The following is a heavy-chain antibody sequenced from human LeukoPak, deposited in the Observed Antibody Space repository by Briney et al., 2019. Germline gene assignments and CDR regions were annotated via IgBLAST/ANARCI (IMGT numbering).Heavy chain of an antibody. CDR3: ARRDRYNWNDRRFDY. V-gene: IGHV4-39*07. CDR1: GGSISSSSYY. J-gene: IGHJ4*02. Sequence: SETLSLTCTVSGGSISSSSYYWSWIRQPPGTGLEWIGEINHSGSTNYNPSLKSRVTISVDTSKNQFSLKLSSVTAADTAVYYCARRDRYNWNDRRFDYWGQGTLVTVSS. CDR2: INHSGST. D-gene: IGHD1-20*01.